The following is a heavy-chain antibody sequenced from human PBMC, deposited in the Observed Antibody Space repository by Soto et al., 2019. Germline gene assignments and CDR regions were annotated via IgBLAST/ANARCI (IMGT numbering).Heavy chain of an antibody. CDR2: IYPGDSDT. Sequence: GESLKISCKGSGYSFTSYWIGWVRQMPGKGLEWMGIIYPGDSDTRYGPSFQGQVTISADKSISTAYLQWSSLKASDTAMYYCARHLVAAAGKFYYYYGMDVWGQGTTVTVSS. J-gene: IGHJ6*02. D-gene: IGHD6-13*01. CDR1: GYSFTSYW. V-gene: IGHV5-51*01. CDR3: ARHLVAAAGKFYYYYGMDV.